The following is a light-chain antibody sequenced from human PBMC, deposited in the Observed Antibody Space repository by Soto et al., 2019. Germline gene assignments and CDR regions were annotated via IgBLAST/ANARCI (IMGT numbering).Light chain of an antibody. CDR2: EVS. J-gene: IGLJ3*02. V-gene: IGLV2-23*02. Sequence: QAVVTQPASVSGSPGQSITISCTGTSSDVGSYNLVSWYQQHPGKAPKLMIYEVSKRPSGVSNRFSGSKSGNTASLTISGLQAEDEADYYCCSYVGSSIWVFGGGTKLTVL. CDR1: SSDVGSYNL. CDR3: CSYVGSSIWV.